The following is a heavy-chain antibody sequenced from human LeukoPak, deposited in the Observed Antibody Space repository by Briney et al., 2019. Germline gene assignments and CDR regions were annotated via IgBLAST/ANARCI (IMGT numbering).Heavy chain of an antibody. J-gene: IGHJ4*02. D-gene: IGHD3-10*01. Sequence: GGSLRLSCAASGFTFSSYTMHWVRQAPGKGLEWVALISYDGTNKYYADSVKGRFTISRDNSKNTLYLQMNSLRAEDTAVYYCAREGGLWFGECNYWGQGTLVTVSS. CDR3: AREGGLWFGECNY. CDR1: GFTFSSYT. CDR2: ISYDGTNK. V-gene: IGHV3-30-3*01.